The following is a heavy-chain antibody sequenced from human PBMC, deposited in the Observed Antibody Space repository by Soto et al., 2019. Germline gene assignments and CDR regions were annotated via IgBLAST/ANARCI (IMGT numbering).Heavy chain of an antibody. CDR1: GFTVSSNY. CDR2: IYSGGST. CDR3: ARSSSYYYYYGMDV. J-gene: IGHJ6*02. Sequence: LRLSCAASGFTVSSNYMSWVRQAPGKGLEWVSVIYSGGSTYYADSVKGRFTISRDNSKNTLYLQMNSLRAEDTAVYYCARSSSYYYYYGMDVWGQGTTVTVSS. D-gene: IGHD6-6*01. V-gene: IGHV3-53*01.